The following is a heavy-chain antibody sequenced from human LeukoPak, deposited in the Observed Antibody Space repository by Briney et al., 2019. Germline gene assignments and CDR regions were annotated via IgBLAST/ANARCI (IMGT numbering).Heavy chain of an antibody. D-gene: IGHD4-17*01. CDR2: INHSGST. CDR3: ARGVFYGDSRDLPRKPFDY. Sequence: SETLSLTCAVYGGSFSGYYWSWFRKPPGKGLEWIGEINHSGSTNYNPSLKSRVTISVDTSKNQFSLKLSSVTAADTAVYYCARGVFYGDSRDLPRKPFDYWGQGTLVTVSS. CDR1: GGSFSGYY. V-gene: IGHV4-34*01. J-gene: IGHJ4*02.